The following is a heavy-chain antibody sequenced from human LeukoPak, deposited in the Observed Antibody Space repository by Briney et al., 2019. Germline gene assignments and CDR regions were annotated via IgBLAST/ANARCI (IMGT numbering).Heavy chain of an antibody. J-gene: IGHJ5*01. CDR1: GFTFSSYT. CDR2: VSYEGTIK. CDR3: AREKFDS. V-gene: IGHV3-30*03. Sequence: GGSLRLSCAASGFTFSSYTMNWVRQAPGKGLEWEAVVSYEGTIKYYTDSAKGRFTISRDNSGNIISLQMNNLTTEDTATYYCAREKFDSWGQGALVTVSP.